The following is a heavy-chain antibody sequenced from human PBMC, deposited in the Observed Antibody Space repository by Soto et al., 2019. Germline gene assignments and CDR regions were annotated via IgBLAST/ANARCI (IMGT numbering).Heavy chain of an antibody. J-gene: IGHJ5*01. V-gene: IGHV3-30*18. Sequence: PGGSLRLSCAASGFTFSSYGMHWVRQAPGKGLEWVAVISYDGSNKYYADSVKGRFTISRDNSKNTLYLQMNSLRAEDTAMYYCAKARYHTNDCYVPDSSGHGTLLTVSS. D-gene: IGHD2-8*01. CDR3: AKARYHTNDCYVPDS. CDR1: GFTFSSYG. CDR2: ISYDGSNK.